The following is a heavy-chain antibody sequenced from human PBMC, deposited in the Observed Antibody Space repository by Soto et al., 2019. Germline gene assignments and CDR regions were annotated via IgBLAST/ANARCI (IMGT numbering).Heavy chain of an antibody. D-gene: IGHD6-13*01. CDR2: ISSSGSTI. J-gene: IGHJ5*02. CDR3: AREYSSSWYNWFDP. Sequence: GGSLRLSCAASGFTFSDYYMSWIRQAPGKGLKWVSYISSSGSTIYYAYSVKGRFTISRDTAKNSLYLQMNSLRAEDTALYYCAREYSSSWYNWFDPWGQGTLVTVSS. CDR1: GFTFSDYY. V-gene: IGHV3-11*01.